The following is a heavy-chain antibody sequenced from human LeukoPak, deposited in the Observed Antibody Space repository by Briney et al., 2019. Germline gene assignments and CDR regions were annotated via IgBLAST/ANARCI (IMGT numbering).Heavy chain of an antibody. CDR1: GYTFTSYG. V-gene: IGHV1-2*02. Sequence: ASVKVSCKASGYTFTSYGISWVRQAPGQGLEWMGWINPNSGGTNYAQKFQGRVTMTRDTSISTAYMELSRLRSDDTAVYYCARGGLIVVVTANHYAFDIWGQGTMVTVSS. CDR3: ARGGLIVVVTANHYAFDI. D-gene: IGHD2-21*02. J-gene: IGHJ3*02. CDR2: INPNSGGT.